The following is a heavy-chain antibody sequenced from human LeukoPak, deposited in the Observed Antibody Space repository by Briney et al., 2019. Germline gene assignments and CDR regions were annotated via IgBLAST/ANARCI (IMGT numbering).Heavy chain of an antibody. Sequence: GASVKVSCKASGYTFTSYYMHWVRQAPGQGLEWMGIINPSGSSTSYAQKFQGRVTMTRDMSTSTVYMELSSLRSEDTAVYYCAKREVGATSDEYYFDYWGQGTLVNVSS. J-gene: IGHJ4*02. CDR2: INPSGSST. CDR3: AKREVGATSDEYYFDY. V-gene: IGHV1-46*01. CDR1: GYTFTSYY. D-gene: IGHD1-26*01.